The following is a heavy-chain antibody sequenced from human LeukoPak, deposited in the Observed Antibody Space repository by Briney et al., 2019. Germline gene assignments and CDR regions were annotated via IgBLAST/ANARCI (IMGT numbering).Heavy chain of an antibody. CDR3: ARDVVAAAGTWDY. J-gene: IGHJ4*02. V-gene: IGHV4-39*07. D-gene: IGHD6-13*01. CDR2: ISYSGTT. Sequence: SETLSLTCTVSGGSISSRPYYWGWVRQPPGKGLEWIGTISYSGTTYYSPSLKSRVTMSVDTSKNQFSLKLSSVTAADTAVYYCARDVVAAAGTWDYWGQGTLVTVSS. CDR1: GGSISSRPYY.